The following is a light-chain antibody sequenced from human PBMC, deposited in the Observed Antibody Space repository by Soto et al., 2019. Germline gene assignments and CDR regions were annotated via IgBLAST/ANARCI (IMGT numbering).Light chain of an antibody. CDR1: SSTVGGFNV. Sequence: QAVLTQPAGVSGCPGQSITISCTGTSSTVGGFNVVSWYQQHPGKAPKVIIYEGIKRPSGVSNRFSGSNSGSTASLTISGLQAEDEADYYCCSYVGATTYVFGTGTKVTVL. CDR3: CSYVGATTYV. CDR2: EGI. V-gene: IGLV2-23*01. J-gene: IGLJ1*01.